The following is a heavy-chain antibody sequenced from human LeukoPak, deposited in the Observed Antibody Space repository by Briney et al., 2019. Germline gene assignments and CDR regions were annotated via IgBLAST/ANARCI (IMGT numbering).Heavy chain of an antibody. CDR3: AREAPTSCHDY. CDR2: ISSSSSYI. Sequence: GGSLRLSCAASGFTFSSYSMNWVRQAPGKGLEWVSSISSSSSYIYYADSVKGRLTISRDNAKNSLYPQMNSLRAEDTAVYYCAREAPTSCHDYWGQGTLVTVSS. J-gene: IGHJ4*02. V-gene: IGHV3-21*01. CDR1: GFTFSSYS. D-gene: IGHD2-2*01.